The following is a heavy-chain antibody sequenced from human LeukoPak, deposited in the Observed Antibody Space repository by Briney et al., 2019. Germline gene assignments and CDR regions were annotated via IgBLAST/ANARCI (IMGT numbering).Heavy chain of an antibody. CDR1: GGSISSSNYY. CDR2: IYYSGST. D-gene: IGHD4-11*01. J-gene: IGHJ4*02. CDR3: ARRGNSNSSNRFDY. V-gene: IGHV4-39*01. Sequence: PSETLSLTCTVSGGSISSSNYYWAWIRQPPGKGLEWIGSIYYSGSTYYNPSLKSRVTISVDTSKNQFSLKLSSVTAADTAVYYRARRGNSNSSNRFDYWGQGTLVTVSS.